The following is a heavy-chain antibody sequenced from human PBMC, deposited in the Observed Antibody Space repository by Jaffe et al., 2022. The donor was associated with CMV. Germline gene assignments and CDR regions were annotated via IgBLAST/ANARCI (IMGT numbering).Heavy chain of an antibody. D-gene: IGHD4-17*01. V-gene: IGHV3-49*04. CDR1: GFTFGDYA. CDR3: TRGGSTVVTPFGY. CDR2: IRSKAYGGTT. Sequence: EVQLVESGGGLVQPGRSLRLSCTASGFTFGDYAMSWVRQAPGKGLEWVGFIRSKAYGGTTEYAASVKGRFTISRDDSKSIAYLQMNSLKTEDTAVYYCTRGGSTVVTPFGYWGQGTLVTVSS. J-gene: IGHJ4*02.